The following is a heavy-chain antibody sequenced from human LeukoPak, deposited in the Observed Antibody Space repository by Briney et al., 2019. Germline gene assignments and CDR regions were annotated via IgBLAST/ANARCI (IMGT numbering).Heavy chain of an antibody. D-gene: IGHD3-10*01. Sequence: ASVKVSCKASGYTFTGYYMHWVRQAPGQGLEWMGWINPNSGNTGYAQEFQGRVTMTRNTSISTAYMELSSLRSEDTAVYYCARGTEITMVRGVKYYYYYYMDVWGKGTTVTVSS. J-gene: IGHJ6*03. V-gene: IGHV1-8*02. CDR3: ARGTEITMVRGVKYYYYYYMDV. CDR1: GYTFTGYY. CDR2: INPNSGNT.